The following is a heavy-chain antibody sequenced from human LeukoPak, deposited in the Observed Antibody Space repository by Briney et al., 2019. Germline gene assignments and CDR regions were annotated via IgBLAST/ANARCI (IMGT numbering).Heavy chain of an antibody. CDR1: GFTVSSNY. CDR3: ACIKGLFDY. Sequence: GGSLRLSCAASGFTVSSNYMSWVRQAPGKGLEWVSAISGSGGSTYYADSVKGRFTISRDNSKNTLYLQMNSLRAEDTAVYYCACIKGLFDYWGQGTLVTVSS. CDR2: ISGSGGST. J-gene: IGHJ4*02. D-gene: IGHD2-8*01. V-gene: IGHV3-23*01.